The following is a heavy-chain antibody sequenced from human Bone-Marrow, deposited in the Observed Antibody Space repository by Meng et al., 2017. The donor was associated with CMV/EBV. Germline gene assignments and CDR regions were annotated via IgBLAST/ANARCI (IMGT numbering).Heavy chain of an antibody. V-gene: IGHV3-21*01. CDR1: GFPFSTYA. CDR3: ARDSGYGSVTTPEDSSFDI. CDR2: VTSNSRYI. D-gene: IGHD3-10*01. Sequence: GGSLRLSCAASGFPFSTYAMDWVRQAPGKGLEWVSSVTSNSRYIYYADSVKGRFTISRDNARNSLYLQMTSLRPEDTAVYYCARDSGYGSVTTPEDSSFDIWGQGTMVTVSS. J-gene: IGHJ3*02.